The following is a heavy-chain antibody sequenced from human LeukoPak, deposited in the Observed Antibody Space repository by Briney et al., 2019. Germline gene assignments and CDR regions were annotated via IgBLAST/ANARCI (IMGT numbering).Heavy chain of an antibody. CDR2: IGAYNGNT. V-gene: IGHV1-18*01. J-gene: IGHJ6*02. D-gene: IGHD6-19*01. CDR1: GYTFTSYG. Sequence: ASLKVSCKASGYTFTSYGISWVRQAPGQGLEWMGWIGAYNGNTNYAQKLQGRVTMTTDTSTSTAYMELRSLRSDDTAVYYCAREARIAVDGMDVWGQGTTVTVSS. CDR3: AREARIAVDGMDV.